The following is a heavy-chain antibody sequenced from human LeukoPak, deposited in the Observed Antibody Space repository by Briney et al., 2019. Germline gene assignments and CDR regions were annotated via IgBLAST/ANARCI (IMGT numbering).Heavy chain of an antibody. CDR2: IHRSGSP. V-gene: IGHV4-4*02. D-gene: IGHD3-10*01. CDR3: AREQLSWFGELLTLGGYDAFDI. Sequence: SETLSLTCTVSLDSTTSNFWSWVRQPPGKGLEWIGEIHRSGSPNYNPSLQSRVTISIDRSRNQIVLELSSVTAADTAVYYCAREQLSWFGELLTLGGYDAFDIWGQGTMVTVSS. J-gene: IGHJ3*02. CDR1: LDSTTSNF.